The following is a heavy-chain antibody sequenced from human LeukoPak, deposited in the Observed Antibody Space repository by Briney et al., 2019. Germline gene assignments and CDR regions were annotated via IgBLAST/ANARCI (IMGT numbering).Heavy chain of an antibody. V-gene: IGHV3-33*01. CDR1: GFTFSSYG. Sequence: GGSLRLSCAASGFTFSSYGMHWVRQAPGKGLEWVAVIWYDGSNKYYADSVKGRFTISRDNSKNTLYLQMNSQRAEDTAVYYCARGRDFGDYDFWSGYIYWGQGTLVTVSS. D-gene: IGHD3-3*01. CDR2: IWYDGSNK. J-gene: IGHJ4*02. CDR3: ARGRDFGDYDFWSGYIY.